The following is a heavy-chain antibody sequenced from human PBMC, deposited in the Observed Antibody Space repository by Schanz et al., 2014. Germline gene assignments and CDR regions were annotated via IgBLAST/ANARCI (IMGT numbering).Heavy chain of an antibody. CDR3: ARGYGDSPTDF. CDR2: ISAYTNNT. D-gene: IGHD4-17*01. J-gene: IGHJ4*02. V-gene: IGHV1-18*04. CDR1: GYNFNRHD. Sequence: QVQLVQSGPEVKKPGASVRLSCKASGYNFNRHDISWVRQAPGQGLEWMGWISAYTNNTNYAQKVQGRVTMTTDTSTGTAYMELRSLRSDDTAVYYCARGYGDSPTDFWGQGTLVTVSS.